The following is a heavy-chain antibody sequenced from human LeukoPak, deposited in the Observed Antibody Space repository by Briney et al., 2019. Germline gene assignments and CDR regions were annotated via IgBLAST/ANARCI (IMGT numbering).Heavy chain of an antibody. J-gene: IGHJ4*02. Sequence: PGGSLRLSCAASGFTFSSYAMSWVRQAPGKGLEWVSAISGSGSSTYYADSVKGRFTISRDNSKNTLYLQMNSLRAEDTAVYYCARAPYGDEPSFDYWGQGTLVTVSS. V-gene: IGHV3-23*01. CDR1: GFTFSSYA. D-gene: IGHD4-17*01. CDR2: ISGSGSST. CDR3: ARAPYGDEPSFDY.